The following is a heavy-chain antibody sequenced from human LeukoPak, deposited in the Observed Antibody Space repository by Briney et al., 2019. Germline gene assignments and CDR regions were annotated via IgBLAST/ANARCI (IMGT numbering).Heavy chain of an antibody. J-gene: IGHJ4*02. D-gene: IGHD5-24*01. V-gene: IGHV1-46*01. CDR1: GYTLTSYR. CDR2: INPSGGST. Sequence: ASVKVSCKASGYTLTSYRIHWVRQAPGQGLEWMGIINPSGGSTSYTQKFQGRVTMTRDTSTSTVYMELSRLRSDDTAVYYCARDRDGEYDYWGQGTLVTVSS. CDR3: ARDRDGEYDY.